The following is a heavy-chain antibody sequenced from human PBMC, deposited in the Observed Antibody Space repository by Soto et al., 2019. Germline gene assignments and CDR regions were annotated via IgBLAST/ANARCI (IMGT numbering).Heavy chain of an antibody. CDR3: ARDRGDRSDYYYGVDV. D-gene: IGHD3-10*01. CDR2: IYYTGST. CDR1: FGSISPYY. V-gene: IGHV4-59*01. J-gene: IGHJ6*02. Sequence: PSEPLSVTCTVSFGSISPYYWSCIRQPPLKGLEWIGYIYYTGSTNYNPSLKSRVTVSVDTSKNQFSLKLTSVTAADTAVYYCARDRGDRSDYYYGVDVWGQGTTVTVSS.